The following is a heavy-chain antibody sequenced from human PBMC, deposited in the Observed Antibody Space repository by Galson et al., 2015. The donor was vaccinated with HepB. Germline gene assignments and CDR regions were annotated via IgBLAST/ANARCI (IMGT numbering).Heavy chain of an antibody. D-gene: IGHD5-24*01. CDR1: GYTFTRFG. V-gene: IGHV1-18*01. CDR3: ARGGMATIGGPTFDS. Sequence: SVKVSCKASGYTFTRFGISWVRQAPGQGLEWMGWISGYNDNVNYAQKLQGRVALAADTSTSTAYMEPRSLRSDDTAVYYCARGGMATIGGPTFDSWGREPWSPSPQ. J-gene: IGHJ4*02. CDR2: ISGYNDNV.